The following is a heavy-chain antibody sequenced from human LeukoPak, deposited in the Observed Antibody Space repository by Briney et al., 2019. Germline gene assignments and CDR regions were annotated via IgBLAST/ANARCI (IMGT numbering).Heavy chain of an antibody. V-gene: IGHV3-30*04. CDR3: ARDTTGDY. J-gene: IGHJ4*02. Sequence: GGSLRLSCAASGFTFSSYAMHWVRQAPGKGLEWVAVISYDGSNKYYADSVKGRFTISRDNSKNTLYLQMNSLRAEDTAVYYCARDTTGDYWGQGTLVTVSS. CDR1: GFTFSSYA. CDR2: ISYDGSNK. D-gene: IGHD1-14*01.